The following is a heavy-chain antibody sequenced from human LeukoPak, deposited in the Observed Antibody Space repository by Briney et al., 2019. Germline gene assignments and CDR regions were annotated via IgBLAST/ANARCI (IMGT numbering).Heavy chain of an antibody. Sequence: PGGSLRLSCAASGFTFSTFGMHWVRQAPGKGLEWVAFIRFDGSNEYYADSVKGRFTISRDNSKNTLYLQMNVLRAEDTAVYYCAKSDQRLPDYWGQGTLVTVSS. D-gene: IGHD2-2*01. CDR1: GFTFSTFG. J-gene: IGHJ4*02. V-gene: IGHV3-30*02. CDR3: AKSDQRLPDY. CDR2: IRFDGSNE.